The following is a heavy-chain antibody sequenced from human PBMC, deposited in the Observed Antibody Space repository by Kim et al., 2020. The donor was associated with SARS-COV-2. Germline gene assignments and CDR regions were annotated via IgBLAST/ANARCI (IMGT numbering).Heavy chain of an antibody. CDR2: IYYSGST. D-gene: IGHD2-21*02. V-gene: IGHV4-59*01. Sequence: SETLSLTCTVSGGSISSYYWSWIRQPPGKGLEWIGYIYYSGSTNYNPSLKSRVTISVDTSKNQFSLKLSSVTAADTAVYYCARDSRYCGGDCSDYWGQGTLVTVSS. CDR3: ARDSRYCGGDCSDY. J-gene: IGHJ4*02. CDR1: GGSISSYY.